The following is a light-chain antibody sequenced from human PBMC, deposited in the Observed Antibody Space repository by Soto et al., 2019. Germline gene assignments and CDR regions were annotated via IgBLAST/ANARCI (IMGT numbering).Light chain of an antibody. CDR1: QTISSW. Sequence: DIQMTQSPSTLSGSVGDRVTITFRASQTISSWLAWYQQKPGKAPKLLIYAASTLQSGVPSRFSGSGSGTDFTLTISSLQPEDVAAYYCQKYNSAPLTFGGGTKVDIK. CDR3: QKYNSAPLT. V-gene: IGKV1-5*01. CDR2: AAS. J-gene: IGKJ4*01.